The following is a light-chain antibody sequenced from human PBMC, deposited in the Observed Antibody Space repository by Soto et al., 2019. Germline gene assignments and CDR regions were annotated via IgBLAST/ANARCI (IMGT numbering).Light chain of an antibody. V-gene: IGKV3-15*01. CDR3: QQYYNWPPLT. CDR2: GAS. Sequence: IVRTQYTGSLSGSPGERATHSCRVSQGVSNYFAWLQQKPRQAPRLLIYGASTRATGIPARFSGSGSGTEFTLTISSLQSEDSAVYYCQQYYNWPPLTSGEGTKVDIK. CDR1: QGVSNY. J-gene: IGKJ4*01.